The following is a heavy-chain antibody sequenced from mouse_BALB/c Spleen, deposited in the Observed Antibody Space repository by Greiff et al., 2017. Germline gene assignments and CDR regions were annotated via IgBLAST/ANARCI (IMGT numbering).Heavy chain of an antibody. J-gene: IGHJ4*01. CDR1: GFSLTGYG. V-gene: IGHV2-6-7*01. Sequence: VKLVESGPGLVAPSQSLSITCTVSGFSLTGYGVNWVRQPPGKGLEWLGMIGDDGSTDYYSALESRLSISKDNSTSQVFLKMNSLQTDDTARYCCARAGQRAMDYWGQGTSVTVSS. CDR3: ARAGQRAMDY. CDR2: IGDDGST. D-gene: IGHD4-1*01.